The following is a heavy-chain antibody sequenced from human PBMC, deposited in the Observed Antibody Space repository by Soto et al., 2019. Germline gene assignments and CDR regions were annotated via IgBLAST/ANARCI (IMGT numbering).Heavy chain of an antibody. CDR2: INHSGST. V-gene: IGHV4-34*01. CDR3: ARVATILGYYYGMDV. D-gene: IGHD5-12*01. J-gene: IGHJ6*02. Sequence: PSETLSLTCAVYGGSFSGYYCSWIRQPPGKGLEWIGEINHSGSTNYNPSLKSRVTISVDTSKNQFSLKLSSVTAADTAVYYCARVATILGYYYGMDVWGQGTTVTVSS. CDR1: GGSFSGYY.